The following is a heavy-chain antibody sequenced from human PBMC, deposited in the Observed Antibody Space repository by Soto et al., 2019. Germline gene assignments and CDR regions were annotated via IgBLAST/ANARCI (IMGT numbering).Heavy chain of an antibody. J-gene: IGHJ6*02. CDR1: GYTFTSYD. D-gene: IGHD4-17*01. Sequence: QVQLVQSGAEVKKPGASVKVSCKASGYTFTSYDINWVRQATGQGLEWMGWMNPNSGNTGYAQKFQGRVTMTRNTSISTAYMELSSLRSEDTAVYYCARGRDYGDYYYYYGMDVWGQGTTVTVSS. CDR3: ARGRDYGDYYYYYGMDV. V-gene: IGHV1-8*01. CDR2: MNPNSGNT.